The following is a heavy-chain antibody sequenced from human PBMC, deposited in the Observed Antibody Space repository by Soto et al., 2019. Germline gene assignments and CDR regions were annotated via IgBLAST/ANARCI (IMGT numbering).Heavy chain of an antibody. Sequence: SETLSLTCAVSGGSISSSNWWSWVRQPPGKGLEWIGEIYHSGSTNYNPSLKSRVTISVDTSKNQFSLKLSSVTAADTAVYYCASRYGKNAFDIWGQGTMVTVPS. D-gene: IGHD5-18*01. CDR2: IYHSGST. J-gene: IGHJ3*02. V-gene: IGHV4-4*02. CDR1: GGSISSSNW. CDR3: ASRYGKNAFDI.